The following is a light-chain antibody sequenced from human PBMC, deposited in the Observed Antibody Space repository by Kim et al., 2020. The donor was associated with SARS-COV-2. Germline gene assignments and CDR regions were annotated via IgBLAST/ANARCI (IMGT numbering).Light chain of an antibody. CDR2: DAS. Sequence: PGERATLSCGTSQTVSNYLAWYQQKPGQAPRLLIYDASNRATGIPVRFSGSGSGTDFSLTISNLEPDDFAVYYCQYRRTFGQGTKVDIK. CDR1: QTVSNY. V-gene: IGKV3-11*01. J-gene: IGKJ1*01. CDR3: QYRRT.